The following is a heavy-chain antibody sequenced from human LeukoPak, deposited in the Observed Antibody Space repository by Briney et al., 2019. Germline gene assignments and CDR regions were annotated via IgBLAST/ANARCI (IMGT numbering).Heavy chain of an antibody. Sequence: PSETLSLTCAVYGGSFSGYYWSWIRQPPGKGLEWIGEINHSGSTNYNPSLKSRVTISVDTSKNQFSLKLSSVTAADTAVYYCARHGDYDFWSGYYTDNYYYGMDVWGQGTTVTVSS. CDR1: GGSFSGYY. CDR3: ARHGDYDFWSGYYTDNYYYGMDV. V-gene: IGHV4-34*01. CDR2: INHSGST. D-gene: IGHD3-3*01. J-gene: IGHJ6*02.